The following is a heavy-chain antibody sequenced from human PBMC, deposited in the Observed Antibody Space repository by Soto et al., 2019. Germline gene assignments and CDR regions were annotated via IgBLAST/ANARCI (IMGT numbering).Heavy chain of an antibody. CDR2: IYYSGST. Sequence: QLQLQESGPGLVKPSETLSLTCTVSGGSISSSSYYWGWIRQPPGKGLEWIGSIYYSGSTYYNPSLKSRVTISVDTSKTQLSLKLSSVTAADTAVYYCARQVRIYGSGSYYNGPGWFDPWGQGTLVTVSS. V-gene: IGHV4-39*01. CDR1: GGSISSSSYY. CDR3: ARQVRIYGSGSYYNGPGWFDP. J-gene: IGHJ5*02. D-gene: IGHD3-10*01.